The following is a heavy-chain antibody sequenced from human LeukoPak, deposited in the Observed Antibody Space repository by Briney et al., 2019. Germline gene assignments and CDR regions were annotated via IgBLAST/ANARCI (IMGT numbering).Heavy chain of an antibody. CDR3: ATGSVRYSASWYSQEGDY. Sequence: GGSLRLSCAGSGFPFSSYPISWVRQPPGKGLEWVSAITASGDSTYSADSVKGRFTISRDNSKNTLYLQMNSLRAEDTAVYYCATGSVRYSASWYSQEGDYWGQGTLVTVSS. D-gene: IGHD6-13*01. J-gene: IGHJ4*02. CDR1: GFPFSSYP. CDR2: ITASGDST. V-gene: IGHV3-23*01.